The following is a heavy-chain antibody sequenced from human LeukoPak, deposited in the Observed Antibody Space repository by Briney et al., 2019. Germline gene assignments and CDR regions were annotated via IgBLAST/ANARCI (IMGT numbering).Heavy chain of an antibody. J-gene: IGHJ3*02. Sequence: ASVKVSCKVSGYTLTELSMHWVRQAPGKGLEWMGGFDPEDGETIYAQKFQGRVTMTEDTSTDTAYMELSSLRSEDTAVYYCATDLWYSSSWYGAFDIWGQGTMVTVSS. D-gene: IGHD6-13*01. CDR2: FDPEDGET. CDR1: GYTLTELS. CDR3: ATDLWYSSSWYGAFDI. V-gene: IGHV1-24*01.